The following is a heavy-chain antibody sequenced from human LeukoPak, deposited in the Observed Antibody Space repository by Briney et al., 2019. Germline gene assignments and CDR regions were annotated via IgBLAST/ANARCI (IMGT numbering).Heavy chain of an antibody. CDR1: GYTFTGYY. CDR2: INPNSGGT. Sequence: ASVKVSCKASGYTFTGYYMHWVRQAPGQGLEWMGWINPNSGGTNYAQKFQGRVTMTRDTSISTAYMELSRLRSDDTAVYYCAGGRLLRYFDWLLWYWGQGTLVTVSS. V-gene: IGHV1-2*02. CDR3: AGGRLLRYFDWLLWY. D-gene: IGHD3-9*01. J-gene: IGHJ4*02.